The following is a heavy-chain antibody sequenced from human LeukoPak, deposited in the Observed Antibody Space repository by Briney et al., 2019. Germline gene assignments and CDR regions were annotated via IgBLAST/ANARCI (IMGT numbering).Heavy chain of an antibody. J-gene: IGHJ4*02. D-gene: IGHD4-17*01. CDR3: ARGDGDYEGT. V-gene: IGHV1-69*01. CDR2: ITPLFGTA. CDR1: GGTFSKYT. Sequence: ASVKVSCKASGGTFSKYTISWVRQRPGQGLEWMGGITPLFGTANYAQKFQGRVTITADESTSTAYMELSSLRSEDTAVYYCARGDGDYEGTWGQGTLVTVSS.